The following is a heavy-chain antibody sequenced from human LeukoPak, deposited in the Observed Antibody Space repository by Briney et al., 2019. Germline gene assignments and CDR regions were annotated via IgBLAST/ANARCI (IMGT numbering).Heavy chain of an antibody. D-gene: IGHD3-10*01. Sequence: PGGSLRLSCAASGFTFSNYAMHWVRQAPGKGLEWVAVISYDGSNKYYADSVKGRFTISRDNSKNTLYLQMNSLRAEDTAVYYCAKDGREVYGSGSPHPDYWGQGTLVTVSS. CDR2: ISYDGSNK. CDR1: GFTFSNYA. CDR3: AKDGREVYGSGSPHPDY. J-gene: IGHJ4*02. V-gene: IGHV3-30*04.